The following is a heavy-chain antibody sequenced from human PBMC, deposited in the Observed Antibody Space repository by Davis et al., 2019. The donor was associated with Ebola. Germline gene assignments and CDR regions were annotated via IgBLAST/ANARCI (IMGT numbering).Heavy chain of an antibody. J-gene: IGHJ6*02. CDR3: AREIANGHHGMDV. D-gene: IGHD2-8*01. Sequence: GESLKISCEASGFTFSDYWMTWVRQAPGKGLEWVANINQYGREEYYVDSAKGRSTISRDNAKNSLYLHLHSVRAEDTAIYYCAREIANGHHGMDVWGQGTTITVSS. CDR1: GFTFSDYW. CDR2: INQYGREE. V-gene: IGHV3-7*01.